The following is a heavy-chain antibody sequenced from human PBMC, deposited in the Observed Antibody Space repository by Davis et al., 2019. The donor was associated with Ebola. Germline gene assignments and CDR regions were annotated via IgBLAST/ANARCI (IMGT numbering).Heavy chain of an antibody. D-gene: IGHD3-16*02. CDR3: AREGLGMITFGGVIVKPSFDY. J-gene: IGHJ4*02. V-gene: IGHV3-30*19. CDR2: ISYDGSNK. Sequence: GESLKISCAASGFTFSSYGMHWVRQAPGKGLEWVAVISYDGSNKYYADSVKGRFTISRDNSKNTLYLQMNSLRAEDTAVYYCAREGLGMITFGGVIVKPSFDYWGQGTLVTVSS. CDR1: GFTFSSYG.